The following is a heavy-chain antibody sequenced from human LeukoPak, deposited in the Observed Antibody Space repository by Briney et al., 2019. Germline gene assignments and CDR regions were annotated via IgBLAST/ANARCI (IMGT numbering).Heavy chain of an antibody. D-gene: IGHD2-21*02. CDR3: AKFDCGGDCYTYYFDY. CDR2: ISGSGGST. J-gene: IGHJ4*02. V-gene: IGHV3-23*01. Sequence: GGSLRLSCAASGFTFSSYAMSWVRQAPGKGLEGVSSISGSGGSTYYADSVKGRFTIYRDNSKNTLYLQMNSLRAEDTAVYYCAKFDCGGDCYTYYFDYWGQGTLVTVSS. CDR1: GFTFSSYA.